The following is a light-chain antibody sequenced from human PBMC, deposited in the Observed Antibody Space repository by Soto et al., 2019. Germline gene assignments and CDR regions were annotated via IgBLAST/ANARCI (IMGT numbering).Light chain of an antibody. J-gene: IGKJ1*01. CDR2: AAS. Sequence: DIQMTQSPSSLSASVGDRVTITCRASQSITYSLNWYQQRPGKAPNLLIFAASTLQSGVPSRFSGSGSGTDFTLTISSLQPEDFASYFCQQSYSTPRTFGQGTKVEIK. CDR1: QSITYS. V-gene: IGKV1-39*01. CDR3: QQSYSTPRT.